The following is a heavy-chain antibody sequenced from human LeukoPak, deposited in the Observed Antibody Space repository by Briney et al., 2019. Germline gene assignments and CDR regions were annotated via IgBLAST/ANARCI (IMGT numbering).Heavy chain of an antibody. CDR3: ARGRKAWSQYYFDY. CDR2: TYYRSKWYN. D-gene: IGHD2-15*01. Sequence: SQTLSLTCAISGDSVSSNSAAWNWIRQSPSRGLEWLGRTYYRSKWYNDYAVSVKSRITINPDTSKNQFSLKLSSVTAADTAVYYCARGRKAWSQYYFDYWGQGALVTVSS. V-gene: IGHV6-1*01. J-gene: IGHJ4*02. CDR1: GDSVSSNSAA.